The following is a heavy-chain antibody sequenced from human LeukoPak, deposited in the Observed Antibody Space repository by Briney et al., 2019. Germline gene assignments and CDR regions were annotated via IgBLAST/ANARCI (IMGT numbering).Heavy chain of an antibody. CDR2: IKQDGSEK. Sequence: GGSLRLSCAASGFTFSGYWMSWVRQAPGKGLEWVANIKQDGSEKYYVDSVKGRFTISRDNAKNSLYLQMNSLRAEDTAVYYCAKYLSSGFLYYFDYWGQGTLVTVSS. J-gene: IGHJ4*02. CDR1: GFTFSGYW. V-gene: IGHV3-7*03. D-gene: IGHD3-22*01. CDR3: AKYLSSGFLYYFDY.